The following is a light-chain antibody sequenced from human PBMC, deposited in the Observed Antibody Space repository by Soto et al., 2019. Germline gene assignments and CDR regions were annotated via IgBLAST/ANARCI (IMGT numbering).Light chain of an antibody. V-gene: IGLV2-14*03. Sequence: QSALTQPASVSGCPGQSITISCTGTSSDIGGYNYVSWYQQHPGKAPKLMICDVSNRPSGVSNRFSGSKSGNTASLTISGLQAEDEADYYCSSYTSSSTLVFGGGTKLTVL. CDR3: SSYTSSSTLV. J-gene: IGLJ2*01. CDR2: DVS. CDR1: SSDIGGYNY.